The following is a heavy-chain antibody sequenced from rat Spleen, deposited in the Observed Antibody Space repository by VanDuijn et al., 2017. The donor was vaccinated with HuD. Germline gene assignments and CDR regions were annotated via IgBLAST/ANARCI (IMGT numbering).Heavy chain of an antibody. V-gene: IGHV5-25*01. CDR2: IRTGGDDT. CDR1: GFTFSNYN. D-gene: IGHD1-10*01. CDR3: ARHRNYRYVMDA. J-gene: IGHJ4*01. Sequence: EVQLVESGGGLVQPGRSLKLSCAASGFTFSNYNMHWIRQTPTKGLEWVASIRTGGDDTYYRDSVRGRFTLSRDNAKRILYLQMDSLRSEDTANYYCARHRNYRYVMDAWGQGTSVTVSS.